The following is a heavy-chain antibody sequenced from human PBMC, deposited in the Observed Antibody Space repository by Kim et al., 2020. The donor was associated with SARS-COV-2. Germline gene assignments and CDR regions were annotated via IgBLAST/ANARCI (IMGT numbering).Heavy chain of an antibody. Sequence: GGSLRLSCAASGFTFSSYAMSWVRQAPGKGLEWVSAISGSGGSTYYADSVKGRFTISRDNSKNTLYLQMNSLRAEDTAVYYCAKDLGVPNINAYYYDSSGPDAFDIWGQGTMVTVSS. J-gene: IGHJ3*02. D-gene: IGHD3-22*01. CDR3: AKDLGVPNINAYYYDSSGPDAFDI. CDR1: GFTFSSYA. CDR2: ISGSGGST. V-gene: IGHV3-23*01.